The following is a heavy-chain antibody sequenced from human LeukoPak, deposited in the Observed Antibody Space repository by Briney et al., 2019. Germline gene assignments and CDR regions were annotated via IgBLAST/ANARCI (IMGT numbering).Heavy chain of an antibody. CDR2: IQFDGSEK. J-gene: IGHJ4*02. CDR1: GFTFSSHG. V-gene: IGHV3-30*02. CDR3: ARDVKLTPFHY. D-gene: IGHD2/OR15-2a*01. Sequence: GGFLRLSCAASGFTFSSHGMHWVRQGPGKGLEWVAFIQFDGSEKFYADSVGGRFTISRDNSKNTLYLQMNSLRAEDTAVYYCARDVKLTPFHYWGQGTLVTVSS.